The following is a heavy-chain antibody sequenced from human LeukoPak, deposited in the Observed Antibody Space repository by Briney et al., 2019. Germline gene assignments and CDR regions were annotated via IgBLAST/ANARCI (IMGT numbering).Heavy chain of an antibody. J-gene: IGHJ5*02. CDR2: IYYSGST. CDR1: GGSISSGGYY. D-gene: IGHD6-6*01. Sequence: SETLSLTCTVSGGSISSGGYYWSWIRQHPGKGLEWIGYIYYSGSTYYNPSLKSRVTISVDTSKNQFSLKLSSVTAADTAVYYCARARGYSSSAYWFDPWGQGTLVTVSS. CDR3: ARARGYSSSAYWFDP. V-gene: IGHV4-31*03.